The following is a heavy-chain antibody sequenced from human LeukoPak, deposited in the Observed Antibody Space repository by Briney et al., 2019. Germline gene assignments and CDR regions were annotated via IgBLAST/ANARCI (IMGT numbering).Heavy chain of an antibody. J-gene: IGHJ5*02. CDR1: GYSISCGYY. Sequence: PSETLSLTCTVSGYSISCGYYWGWIRQPPGKGLEWIGSIYHSGSTYYNPSLKSRVTISVDTSKNQFSLKLSSVTAAVTAVYYCARGWELDPWGQGTLVTVSS. D-gene: IGHD1-26*01. V-gene: IGHV4-38-2*02. CDR2: IYHSGST. CDR3: ARGWELDP.